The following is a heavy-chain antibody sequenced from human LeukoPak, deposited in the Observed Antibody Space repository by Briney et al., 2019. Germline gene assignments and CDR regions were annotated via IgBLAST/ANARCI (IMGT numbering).Heavy chain of an antibody. Sequence: SKTLSLTCTVSGGSISSYYWSWIRQPPGKGLEWIGYIYYSGSTNYNPSLKSRVTISVDTSKNQFSLKLSSVTAADTAVYYCARQSRRHYDILTGYYIGEYYFDYWGQGTLVTVSS. D-gene: IGHD3-9*01. CDR3: ARQSRRHYDILTGYYIGEYYFDY. V-gene: IGHV4-59*08. CDR2: IYYSGST. J-gene: IGHJ4*02. CDR1: GGSISSYY.